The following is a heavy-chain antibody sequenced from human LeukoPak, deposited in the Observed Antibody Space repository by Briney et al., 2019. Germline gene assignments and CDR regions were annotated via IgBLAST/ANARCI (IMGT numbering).Heavy chain of an antibody. CDR2: IIPIFGTA. D-gene: IGHD6-13*01. CDR1: GGTFSSYA. J-gene: IGHJ4*02. Sequence: SVKVSCKASGGTFSSYAISWVRQAPGQGLEWMGRIIPIFGTANYAQKLQGRVTITTDESTSTAYMELSSLRSEDTAVYYCAIHSSSWDYYFDYWGQGTLVTVSS. CDR3: AIHSSSWDYYFDY. V-gene: IGHV1-69*05.